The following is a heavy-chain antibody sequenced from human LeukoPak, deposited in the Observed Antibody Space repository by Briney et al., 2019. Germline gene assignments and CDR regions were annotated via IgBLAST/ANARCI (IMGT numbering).Heavy chain of an antibody. D-gene: IGHD5-12*01. Sequence: ASVKVCCKAAGYTFTSYGISCVRQAPGQGLGWMGWISAYNGNRNYAQKLQGRVTMTTDTSTSTAYMELRSLRSDDTAVYYCAIVFGYSGYDDFDYWGQGTLVTVSS. V-gene: IGHV1-18*04. CDR1: GYTFTSYG. CDR3: AIVFGYSGYDDFDY. CDR2: ISAYNGNR. J-gene: IGHJ4*02.